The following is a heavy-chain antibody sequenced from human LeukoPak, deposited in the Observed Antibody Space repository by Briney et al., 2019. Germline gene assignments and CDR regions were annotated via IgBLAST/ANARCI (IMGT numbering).Heavy chain of an antibody. CDR1: GGSVSSYY. Sequence: PSETLSLTCTVSGGSVSSYYWSWIRQPPGKGLEWIGYKYNSGSTNYNPSLKSRVSMSVDTSKNQFSLKLQSATAADTAVYYCARDSYDSGSYYSYYYNGMDVWGQGTTVTVSS. CDR3: ARDSYDSGSYYSYYYNGMDV. CDR2: KYNSGST. J-gene: IGHJ6*02. V-gene: IGHV4-59*02. D-gene: IGHD3-10*01.